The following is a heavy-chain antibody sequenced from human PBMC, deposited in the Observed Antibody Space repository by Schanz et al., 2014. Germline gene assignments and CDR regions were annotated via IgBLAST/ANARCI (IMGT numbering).Heavy chain of an antibody. CDR3: ARLGVGDKAYYYYGTDV. D-gene: IGHD1-26*01. J-gene: IGHJ6*02. CDR2: IFFSGST. Sequence: QVQLQESGPGLVKPSETLSLTCTVSGVSIGGYYWSWIRQPPGKGLEWIGYIFFSGSTTYNPSFNGRVPIPVYMSKTKFALNLNSGPAADTAVYYCARLGVGDKAYYYYGTDVWGQGTTVLVSS. V-gene: IGHV4-59*08. CDR1: GVSIGGYY.